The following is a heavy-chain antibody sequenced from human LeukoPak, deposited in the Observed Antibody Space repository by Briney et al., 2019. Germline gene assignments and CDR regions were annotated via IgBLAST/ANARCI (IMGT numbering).Heavy chain of an antibody. J-gene: IGHJ2*01. V-gene: IGHV4-4*07. Sequence: PSETLSLTCTVSGGSISSYYWSWIRQPAGKGLEWIGRIYTSGSTNYNPSLKSRVTMSVDTSKNQFSLSLISVTAADTAVYYCARTYNERYWYFDLWGRGTLVTVSS. CDR2: IYTSGST. CDR3: ARTYNERYWYFDL. D-gene: IGHD1-1*01. CDR1: GGSISSYY.